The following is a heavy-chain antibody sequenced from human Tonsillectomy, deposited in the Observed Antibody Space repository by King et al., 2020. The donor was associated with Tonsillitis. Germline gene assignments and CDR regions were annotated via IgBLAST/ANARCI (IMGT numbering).Heavy chain of an antibody. D-gene: IGHD6-19*01. CDR2: INPNSGGT. CDR1: GYTFTGYY. V-gene: IGHV1-2*02. J-gene: IGHJ4*02. Sequence: VQLVQSGAEVKKPGASVKVSCKASGYTFTGYYMHWVRQAPGQGLEWMGWINPNSGGTNYAQKVQGRVTMTRDTSISTAYMELSRLRSDDTAVYYCARALLRYSSGCYPDYWGQGTLVTVSS. CDR3: ARALLRYSSGCYPDY.